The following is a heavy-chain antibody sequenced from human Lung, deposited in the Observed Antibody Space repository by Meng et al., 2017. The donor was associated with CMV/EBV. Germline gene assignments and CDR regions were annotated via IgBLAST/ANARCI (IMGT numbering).Heavy chain of an antibody. V-gene: IGHV1-69*04. D-gene: IGHD3-10*01. CDR2: IIPFLGRA. Sequence: GSSVKVSCKASGGTFSKYAISWVRQAPGQGLEWMGGIIPFLGRADYAQKFQGRVTITAENSTSTVYMEMSSLRSEDTAMYYCARDSAWGQGTLVTVSS. CDR1: GGTFSKYA. J-gene: IGHJ5*02. CDR3: ARDSA.